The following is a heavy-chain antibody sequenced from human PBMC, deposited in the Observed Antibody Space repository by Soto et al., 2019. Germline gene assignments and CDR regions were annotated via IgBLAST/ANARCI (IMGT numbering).Heavy chain of an antibody. J-gene: IGHJ4*02. CDR1: GFTFSSYG. V-gene: IGHV3-33*01. CDR3: AIDRGRDIVAYLDS. D-gene: IGHD5-12*01. Sequence: GGSLRLSCAASGFTFSSYGMHWVRQAPGKGLEWVAVIWYDGSNKYYADSVKGRFTISRDNSKNTLYLQMNSLRAEDTAVYYCAIDRGRDIVAYLDSWGQGPLVTAPQ. CDR2: IWYDGSNK.